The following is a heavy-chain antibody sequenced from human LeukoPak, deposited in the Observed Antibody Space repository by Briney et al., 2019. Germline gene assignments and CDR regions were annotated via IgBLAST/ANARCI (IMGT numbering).Heavy chain of an antibody. CDR3: ARDRGYCSGGSCYYFDY. CDR2: IYTSGST. J-gene: IGHJ4*02. V-gene: IGHV4-61*08. Sequence: PSETLSLTCTVSGGSISSGGYYWSWIRQHPGKGLEWIGYIYTSGSTNYNPSLKSRVTMSVDTSKNQFSLKLSSVTAADTAVYYCARDRGYCSGGSCYYFDYWGQGTLVTVSS. D-gene: IGHD2-15*01. CDR1: GGSISSGGYY.